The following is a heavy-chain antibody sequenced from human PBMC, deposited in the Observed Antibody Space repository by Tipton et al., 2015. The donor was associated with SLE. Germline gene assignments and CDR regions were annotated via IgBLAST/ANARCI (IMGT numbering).Heavy chain of an antibody. CDR3: SKDAHGATYGDYGPSFFDH. J-gene: IGHJ4*02. D-gene: IGHD4-17*01. Sequence: SLRLSCAASGFTFDDYAMHWVRQVQGKGLEWVSGISWNSGNIVYADSVKGRFTISRDNAKNSLFLQMNSLRAEDTALYYCSKDAHGATYGDYGPSFFDHWGQGVLVTVSS. V-gene: IGHV3-9*01. CDR1: GFTFDDYA. CDR2: ISWNSGNI.